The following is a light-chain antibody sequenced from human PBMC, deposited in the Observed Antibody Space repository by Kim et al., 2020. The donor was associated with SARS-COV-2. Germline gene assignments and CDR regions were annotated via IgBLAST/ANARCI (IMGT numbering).Light chain of an antibody. CDR1: SVRSDY. CDR2: GKN. J-gene: IGLJ2*01. V-gene: IGLV3-19*01. Sequence: VALGQEARITCEGASVRSDYATWYQQKQGQAPIVVIYGKNTRPSGIPDRFSGSSSGNTASLTITGTQAGDEADYYCNSRDSNDNVVFGGGNQLTVL. CDR3: NSRDSNDNVV.